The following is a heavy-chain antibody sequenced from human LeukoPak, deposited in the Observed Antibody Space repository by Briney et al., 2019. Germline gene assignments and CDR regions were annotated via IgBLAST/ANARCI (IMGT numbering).Heavy chain of an antibody. Sequence: GGSLSLSCAASGFTLSSYWMSWVRQAPGKGLEWVANIQKDRSEKYYVVSVKGRFTISRDNAKNSLYLQMISLRAEDTAVYYCARESLWFGELSRGAIDYWGQGTLVTVSS. D-gene: IGHD3-10*01. CDR1: GFTLSSYW. J-gene: IGHJ4*02. CDR3: ARESLWFGELSRGAIDY. CDR2: IQKDRSEK. V-gene: IGHV3-7*01.